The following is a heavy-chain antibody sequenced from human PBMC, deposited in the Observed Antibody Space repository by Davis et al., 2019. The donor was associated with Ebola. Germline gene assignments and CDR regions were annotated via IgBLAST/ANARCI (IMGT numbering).Heavy chain of an antibody. D-gene: IGHD3-10*01. V-gene: IGHV1-3*01. CDR3: ARGGLLWFREKSRAAFDY. CDR1: GYTFTSFA. J-gene: IGHJ4*02. CDR2: INAGNGNT. Sequence: ASVKVSCKASGYTFTSFAMHWVRQDPGQRLEWMGWINAGNGNTKYSQKFQGRVTITRDTSASTAYMELSSLRSEDMAVYYCARGGLLWFREKSRAAFDYWGQGTLVTVSS.